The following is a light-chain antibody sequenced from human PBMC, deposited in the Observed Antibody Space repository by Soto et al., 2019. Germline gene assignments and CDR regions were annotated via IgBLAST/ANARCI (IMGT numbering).Light chain of an antibody. J-gene: IGKJ1*01. Sequence: EIVLTQSPGTLSLSPGERATLSCRASQNVGSRYLAWYQQKPGQAPRLLIYGTSNRATGIKDRFSGSGSDKDFSLTISSLEPGDLAVYYCQQYGSSTRTFGQGTKVKIK. CDR1: QNVGSRY. CDR2: GTS. CDR3: QQYGSSTRT. V-gene: IGKV3-20*01.